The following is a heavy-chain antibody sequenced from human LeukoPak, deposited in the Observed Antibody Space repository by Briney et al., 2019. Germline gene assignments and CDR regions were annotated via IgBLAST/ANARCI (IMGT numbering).Heavy chain of an antibody. D-gene: IGHD2-2*01. CDR3: ASLGDIVVEPAELNDAFDI. J-gene: IGHJ3*02. CDR2: IIPILGIA. Sequence: SVKVSCKASGGTFSSYAISWVRQAPGQGLEWMGRIIPILGIANYAQKFQGRVTITADKSTSTAYMELSSLRSEDTAVYYCASLGDIVVEPAELNDAFDIWGQGTMVTVSS. CDR1: GGTFSSYA. V-gene: IGHV1-69*04.